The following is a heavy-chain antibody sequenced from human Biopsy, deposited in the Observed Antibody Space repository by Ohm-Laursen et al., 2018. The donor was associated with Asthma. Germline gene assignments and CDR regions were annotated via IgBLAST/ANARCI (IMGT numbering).Heavy chain of an antibody. V-gene: IGHV1-69*13. Sequence: SVKVSCKASGGTFSNYPFTWVRQAPGQGLEWMGGIIPIFDTPNSTQKFQGRVTITADESTSTGYMELSSLRSEDTAVYYCASSGGNYGFYGMDVWGQGTTVTVSS. J-gene: IGHJ6*02. CDR3: ASSGGNYGFYGMDV. D-gene: IGHD4-11*01. CDR1: GGTFSNYP. CDR2: IIPIFDTP.